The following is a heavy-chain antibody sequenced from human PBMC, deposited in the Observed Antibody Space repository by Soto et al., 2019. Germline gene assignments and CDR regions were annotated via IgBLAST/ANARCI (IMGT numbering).Heavy chain of an antibody. J-gene: IGHJ4*02. V-gene: IGHV3-33*01. CDR3: AREGDDYGGTFDY. CDR1: GFTFSSYG. D-gene: IGHD4-17*01. CDR2: IWYDGSNK. Sequence: QVQLVESGGGVVQPGRSLRLSCAASGFTFSSYGMHWVRQAPGKGLEWVAVIWYDGSNKYYADSVKGRFTISRDNSKNTRYLQMNSLRAEDTAVYYCAREGDDYGGTFDYWGQGTLVTVSS.